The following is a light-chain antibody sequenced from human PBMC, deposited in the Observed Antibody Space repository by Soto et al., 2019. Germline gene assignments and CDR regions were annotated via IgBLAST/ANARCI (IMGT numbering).Light chain of an antibody. J-gene: IGLJ3*02. CDR3: QTWGAGFWV. CDR1: SGHSSYA. CDR2: LNSDGSH. V-gene: IGLV4-69*01. Sequence: QPVLTQSPSASASLGASVKLTCTLSSGHSSYAIAWHQQQPEKGPRYLMKLNSDGSHSKGDGIPDRFSGSSSGAERYLTISSPQSEDEADYYCQTWGAGFWVFGGGTKLTVL.